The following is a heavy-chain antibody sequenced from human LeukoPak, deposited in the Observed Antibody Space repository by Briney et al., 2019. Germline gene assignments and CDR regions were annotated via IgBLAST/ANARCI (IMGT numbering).Heavy chain of an antibody. J-gene: IGHJ3*02. Sequence: GGSLRLSCAASGLTVSSNYMSWVRQAPGKGLEWLSVIYNGDMTYYADSVKGRFTISRDNSKNTLYLQMNNLRDDDTAVYYCARGHSDYDPLDVFDIWGQGTMVIVSS. CDR2: IYNGDMT. V-gene: IGHV3-66*01. D-gene: IGHD5-12*01. CDR3: ARGHSDYDPLDVFDI. CDR1: GLTVSSNY.